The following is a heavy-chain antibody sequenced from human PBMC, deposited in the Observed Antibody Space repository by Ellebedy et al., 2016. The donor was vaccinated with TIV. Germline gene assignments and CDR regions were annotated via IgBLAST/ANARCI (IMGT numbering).Heavy chain of an antibody. CDR3: VLGDYGLNLPGDY. D-gene: IGHD4-17*01. Sequence: GESLKISXAASGFTFGSHWMHWVRQAPGKGLAWVSRIDTEGSGTTYADSVKGRFTISRDNTKNTLYLQMNSLRSEDTAVYYCVLGDYGLNLPGDYWGQGTLVTVSS. CDR1: GFTFGSHW. J-gene: IGHJ4*02. V-gene: IGHV3-74*01. CDR2: IDTEGSGT.